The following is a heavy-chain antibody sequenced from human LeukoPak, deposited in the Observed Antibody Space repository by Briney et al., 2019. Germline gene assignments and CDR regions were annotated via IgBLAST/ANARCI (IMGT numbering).Heavy chain of an antibody. CDR3: ARVRGDSRGNAFDI. CDR2: LYTDDRP. J-gene: IGHJ3*02. D-gene: IGHD2-15*01. CDR1: GVTVSSNY. Sequence: TGGSLRLSCAASGVTVSSNYMTWVRQAPGKGLEWVSLLYTDDRPFYADSVKGRFTISRDNSNRTVFLQMNSLRAEDTAVYYCARVRGDSRGNAFDIWGEGTMVSVS. V-gene: IGHV3-53*01.